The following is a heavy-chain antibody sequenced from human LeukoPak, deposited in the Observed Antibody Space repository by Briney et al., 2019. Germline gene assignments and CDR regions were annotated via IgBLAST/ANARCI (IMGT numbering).Heavy chain of an antibody. D-gene: IGHD3-10*01. J-gene: IGHJ4*02. Sequence: GGSLRLSCAASGFTFSSYAMSWVRQAPGKGLEWVSGISGSGGSTYYADSVKGRFTISRDNTKNTLYLQMNSLRAEDTAVYYCARDPRRCHVVRRCGYFDYWGQGTLVTVSS. CDR2: ISGSGGST. V-gene: IGHV3-23*01. CDR3: ARDPRRCHVVRRCGYFDY. CDR1: GFTFSSYA.